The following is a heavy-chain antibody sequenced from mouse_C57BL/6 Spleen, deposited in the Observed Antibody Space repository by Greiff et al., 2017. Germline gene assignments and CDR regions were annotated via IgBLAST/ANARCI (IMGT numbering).Heavy chain of an antibody. J-gene: IGHJ2*01. Sequence: QVQLQQPGAELVKPGASVKLSCKASGYTFTSYWMHWVKQRPGQGLEWIGMIHPNSGSTNYNEKFKSKATLTVDKSSSTAYMQLSSLTSEDSAVYYCARESSGTYGNFDYWGQGTTLTVSS. V-gene: IGHV1-64*01. CDR2: IHPNSGST. CDR1: GYTFTSYW. CDR3: ARESSGTYGNFDY. D-gene: IGHD5-1*01.